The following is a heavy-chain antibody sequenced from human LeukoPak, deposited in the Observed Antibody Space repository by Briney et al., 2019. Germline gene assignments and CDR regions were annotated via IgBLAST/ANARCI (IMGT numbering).Heavy chain of an antibody. V-gene: IGHV4-38-2*02. D-gene: IGHD3-16*02. CDR1: NYSISTDYY. Sequence: PSETLSLTCSVSNYSISTDYYWGWIRQPPGKGLEWIGTMYHSGSTYYNPSLKSRVTIPVDTSKNQFSLRLSSVTAADTAVYYCARYDVWGSYRAFDYWGQGTLVTVSS. CDR3: ARYDVWGSYRAFDY. J-gene: IGHJ4*02. CDR2: MYHSGST.